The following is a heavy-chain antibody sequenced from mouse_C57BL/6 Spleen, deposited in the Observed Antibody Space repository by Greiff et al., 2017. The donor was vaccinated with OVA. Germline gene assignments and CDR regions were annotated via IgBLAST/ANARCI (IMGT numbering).Heavy chain of an antibody. CDR3: ARMLDYYAMDY. J-gene: IGHJ4*01. CDR2: IDPSDSET. V-gene: IGHV1-52*01. CDR1: GYTFTSYW. Sequence: QVQLQQPGAELVRPGSSVKLSCKASGYTFTSYWMHWVKQRPIQGLEWIGNIDPSDSETHYNQKFKDKATLTVDKSSSTAYMQLSSLTSEDSAVYYCARMLDYYAMDYWGQGTSVTVSS.